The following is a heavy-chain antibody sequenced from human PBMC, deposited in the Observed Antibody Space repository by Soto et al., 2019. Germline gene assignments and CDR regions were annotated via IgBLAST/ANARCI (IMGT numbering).Heavy chain of an antibody. CDR2: IYYSGSI. D-gene: IGHD3-22*01. V-gene: IGHV4-39*01. CDR1: GVSICGGSYF. J-gene: IGHJ4*02. CDR3: ASYYYDSSGYYYVPWLY. Sequence: DKLSLTCTFSGVSICGGSYFWAWIGKPPGKGLEWIGSIYYSGSIYYNPSLKSRVTISVDTSKNQFSLKLSSVTAADTAVYYCASYYYDSSGYYYVPWLYWGQGSLVTVS.